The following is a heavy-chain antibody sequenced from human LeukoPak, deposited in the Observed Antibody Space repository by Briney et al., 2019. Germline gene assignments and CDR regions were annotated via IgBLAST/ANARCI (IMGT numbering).Heavy chain of an antibody. Sequence: PSETLSLTCAVSGGSISSYYWSWIRQPAGKGLEWIGRIYTSGSTNYNPSLKSRVTMSVDTSKNQFSLKLSSVTAADTAVYYCARGGYYYVSSGYPYFDYSGQGTLVTVYS. D-gene: IGHD3-22*01. CDR3: ARGGYYYVSSGYPYFDY. V-gene: IGHV4-4*07. CDR1: GGSISSYY. J-gene: IGHJ4*02. CDR2: IYTSGST.